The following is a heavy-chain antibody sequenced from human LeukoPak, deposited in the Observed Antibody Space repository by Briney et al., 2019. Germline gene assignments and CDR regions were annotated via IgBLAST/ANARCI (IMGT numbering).Heavy chain of an antibody. CDR1: GGSFSGYY. D-gene: IGHD1-26*01. J-gene: IGHJ4*02. V-gene: IGHV4-34*01. CDR2: INHSGST. CDR3: ARDGSGSSAHVYFDY. Sequence: PSETLSLTCAVYGGSFSGYYWSWIRQPPGKGLEWIGEINHSGSTNYNPSSKSRVTISVDTSKNQFSLKLSSVTAADTAVYYCARDGSGSSAHVYFDYWGQGTLVTVSS.